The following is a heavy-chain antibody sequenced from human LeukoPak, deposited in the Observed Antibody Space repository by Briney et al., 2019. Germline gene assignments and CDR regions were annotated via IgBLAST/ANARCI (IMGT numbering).Heavy chain of an antibody. CDR2: IYTSGST. D-gene: IGHD6-19*01. CDR1: GGSISSYY. V-gene: IGHV4-4*09. Sequence: SETLSLTCTVSGGSISSYYWSWIRQPPGKGPEWIGYIYTSGSTNYNPSLKSRVTISVDTSKNQFSLKLSSVTAADTAVYYCARSYPGIAVAGHFDYWGQGTLVTVSS. J-gene: IGHJ4*02. CDR3: ARSYPGIAVAGHFDY.